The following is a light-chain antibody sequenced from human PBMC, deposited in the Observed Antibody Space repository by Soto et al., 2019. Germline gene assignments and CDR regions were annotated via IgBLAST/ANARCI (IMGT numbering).Light chain of an antibody. Sequence: DIQMTQSPSSLSASVGDRVTITCRASQSISSYLNWYQQKPGKAPKLLIYAASSLQSGVPLRFSGSGSGTDFXLTISSLQPEDFATYYCQQSYXXXLGXGGG. J-gene: IGKJ4*01. CDR1: QSISSY. CDR3: QQSYXXXLG. V-gene: IGKV1-39*01. CDR2: AAS.